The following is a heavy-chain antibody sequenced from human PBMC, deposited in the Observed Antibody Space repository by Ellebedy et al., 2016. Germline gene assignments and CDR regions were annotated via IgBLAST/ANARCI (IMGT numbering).Heavy chain of an antibody. Sequence: GESLKISXTASGFTFSNYWINRVRQAPGKGLEWVSSISGGGRTTFYTDSVRGRFTISRDNSEDKVYLQMNNLRDEDTALYYCAKYFRSGSYYHFDNWGPGTLVTVSS. CDR2: ISGGGRTT. CDR3: AKYFRSGSYYHFDN. CDR1: GFTFSNYW. V-gene: IGHV3-23*01. J-gene: IGHJ4*02. D-gene: IGHD3-10*01.